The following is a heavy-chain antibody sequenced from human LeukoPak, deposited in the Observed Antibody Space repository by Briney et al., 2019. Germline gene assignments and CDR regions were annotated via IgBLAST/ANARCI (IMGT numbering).Heavy chain of an antibody. CDR2: ISYDGSNK. CDR1: GFTFSSYG. Sequence: GRSLRLSCAASGFTFSSYGMHWVRQAPGKGLEWVAVISYDGSNKYYADSVKGRFTISRDSSKNTLYLQMNSLRAEDTAVYYCAKCSGGSCYYYGMDVWGQGTTVTVSS. D-gene: IGHD2-15*01. CDR3: AKCSGGSCYYYGMDV. J-gene: IGHJ6*02. V-gene: IGHV3-30*18.